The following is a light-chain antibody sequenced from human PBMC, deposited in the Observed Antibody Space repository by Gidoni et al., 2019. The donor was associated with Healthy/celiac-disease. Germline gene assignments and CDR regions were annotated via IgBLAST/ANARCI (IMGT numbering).Light chain of an antibody. CDR2: KAS. J-gene: IGKJ1*01. V-gene: IGKV1-5*03. CDR3: QQYNSYRT. Sequence: IQITPSPSTLSASVGDRVTITCRASQSISSWLAWYQQKPGKAPKLLIYKASSLESGVPSRFSGSGSGTEFTLTISSLQPDDFATYYCQQYNSYRTFGQGTKVEIK. CDR1: QSISSW.